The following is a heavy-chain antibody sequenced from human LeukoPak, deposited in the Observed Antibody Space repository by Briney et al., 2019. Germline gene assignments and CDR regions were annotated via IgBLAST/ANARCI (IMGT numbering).Heavy chain of an antibody. Sequence: ASVKVSCKASGYTFTAYFMHWVRQAPGQGREWMGWINPNSGGTNYAQKFQGRVTMTRDTSISTAYMELSSLRSDDTAVFYCASTAAAGKELDYWGQGTLVTVSS. CDR1: GYTFTAYF. D-gene: IGHD6-13*01. CDR2: INPNSGGT. CDR3: ASTAAAGKELDY. J-gene: IGHJ4*02. V-gene: IGHV1-2*02.